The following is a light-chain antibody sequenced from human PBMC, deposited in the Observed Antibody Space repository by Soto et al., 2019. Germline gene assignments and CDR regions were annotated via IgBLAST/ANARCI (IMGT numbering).Light chain of an antibody. CDR1: STDVGSYNI. CDR3: CSYADLVVFHVV. J-gene: IGLJ2*01. Sequence: QSALTQPASVSGSPGQSITISCTAASTDVGSYNIVSWYQQHPGKAPKLIIYEGTNRPSGVSSRFSGSKSGTTASLTISALQAEDEAEYYCCSYADLVVFHVVFGGGTQLTVL. V-gene: IGLV2-23*01. CDR2: EGT.